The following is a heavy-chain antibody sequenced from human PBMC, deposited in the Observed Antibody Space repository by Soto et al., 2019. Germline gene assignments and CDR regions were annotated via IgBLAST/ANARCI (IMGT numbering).Heavy chain of an antibody. J-gene: IGHJ5*02. CDR1: GGSFSGYY. CDR3: ARAVVVVADTNWFDP. Sequence: PSETLSLTCAVYGGSFSGYYWSWIRQPPGKGLEWIGEINHSGSTNYNPSLKSRVTISVDTSKNQFSLKLSSVTAADTAVYYCARAVVVVADTNWFDPWGQGTLVTVSS. CDR2: INHSGST. D-gene: IGHD2-15*01. V-gene: IGHV4-34*01.